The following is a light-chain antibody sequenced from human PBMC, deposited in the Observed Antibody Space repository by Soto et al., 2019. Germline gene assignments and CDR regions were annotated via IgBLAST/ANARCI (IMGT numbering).Light chain of an antibody. CDR2: AAS. CDR3: QQSYSTPMYT. V-gene: IGKV1-39*01. CDR1: QSISSY. J-gene: IGKJ2*01. Sequence: DIQMTQSPSSLSASVGDRVTITCRASQSISSYLNWYQQKPGKAPKLLIYAASSLQSGVPSRFSGSGSGTDFTLTISSLQPKDFATYYCQQSYSTPMYTFGRGTKLEIK.